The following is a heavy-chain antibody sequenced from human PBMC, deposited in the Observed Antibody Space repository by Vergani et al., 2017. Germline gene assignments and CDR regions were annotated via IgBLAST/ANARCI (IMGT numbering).Heavy chain of an antibody. D-gene: IGHD2-15*01. J-gene: IGHJ6*03. CDR3: ARVGYCSGGNCYDYYYYYMDV. V-gene: IGHV3-21*01. Sequence: EVHLEESGGGLVQPGGSLRLSCAASGFTFSTYNMNWVRQAPGKGLEWVSSISDSSDYIYYADSVKGRFTISRDNAKNSLYLQMNSLRAEDTAVYYCARVGYCSGGNCYDYYYYYMDVWGKGTTVTVSS. CDR1: GFTFSTYN. CDR2: ISDSSDYI.